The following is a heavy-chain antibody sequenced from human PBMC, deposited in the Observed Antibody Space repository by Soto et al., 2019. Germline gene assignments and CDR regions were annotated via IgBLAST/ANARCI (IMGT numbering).Heavy chain of an antibody. D-gene: IGHD3-9*01. CDR2: IYPGDSDT. J-gene: IGHJ4*02. Sequence: PGESLKISCEATGYDFINYWTGWVRQVPGKGLEWMGIIYPGDSDTRYGPSFEGQVTISVDESVTTTYLQWSSLRASDTAMYYCATASDWAFDYWGQGTPVTVSS. CDR3: ATASDWAFDY. V-gene: IGHV5-51*01. CDR1: GYDFINYW.